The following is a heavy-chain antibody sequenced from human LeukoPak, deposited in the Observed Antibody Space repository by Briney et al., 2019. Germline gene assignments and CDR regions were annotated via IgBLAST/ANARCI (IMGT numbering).Heavy chain of an antibody. Sequence: GGSLRLSCSASGFSFSGSWMTWVRQAPGKGLEWVANIKPDGSDTYYVDSMKDRFTISRDNAKNSLYLQINGPRAEDTAVYYCARHLDWSFDYWGQRTPVTVSS. V-gene: IGHV3-7*01. CDR1: GFSFSGSW. D-gene: IGHD3/OR15-3a*01. CDR2: IKPDGSDT. CDR3: ARHLDWSFDY. J-gene: IGHJ4*02.